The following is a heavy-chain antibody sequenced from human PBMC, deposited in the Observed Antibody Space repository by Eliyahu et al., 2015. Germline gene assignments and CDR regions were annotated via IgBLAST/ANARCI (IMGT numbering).Heavy chain of an antibody. D-gene: IGHD6-6*01. CDR2: IYYSGSA. CDR3: ARGESSSYYFDY. J-gene: IGHJ4*02. Sequence: QVQLQESGSGLVKPSQTLSLXCXVSAGXISTGSYYWSWIRQRPGKGLEWIAYIYYSGSAYYNPSLKSRVTISVDTSKNQFSLKLNSVTAADTAVYYCARGESSSYYFDYWGQGTLVTVSS. CDR1: AGXISTGSYY. V-gene: IGHV4-31*03.